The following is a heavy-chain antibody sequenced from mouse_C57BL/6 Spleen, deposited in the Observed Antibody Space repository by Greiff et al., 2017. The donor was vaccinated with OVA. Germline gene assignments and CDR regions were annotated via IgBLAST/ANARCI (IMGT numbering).Heavy chain of an antibody. CDR1: GFNIKDDY. D-gene: IGHD2-3*01. V-gene: IGHV14-4*01. J-gene: IGHJ3*01. Sequence: EVMLVESGAELVRPGASVKLSCTASGFNIKDDYMHWVKQRPEQGLEWIGWIDPENGDTEYASKFQGKATITADTSSNTAYLQLSSLTSEDTAVYYCTTDGYPSYWGQGTLVTVSA. CDR3: TTDGYPSY. CDR2: IDPENGDT.